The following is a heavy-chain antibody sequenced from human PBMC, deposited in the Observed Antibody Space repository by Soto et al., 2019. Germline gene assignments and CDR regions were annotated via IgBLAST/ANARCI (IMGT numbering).Heavy chain of an antibody. J-gene: IGHJ4*02. Sequence: SETLSLTCSVSGGPISGYYWSWIRQPPGKGLEWIGYIYYSGGTDYNPSLKSRVTISVDTSKNQFSLKLTSVTAADTAVYYCAGHQYTSGLYELDYWGQGTLVTVSS. CDR1: GGPISGYY. CDR3: AGHQYTSGLYELDY. CDR2: IYYSGGT. D-gene: IGHD6-19*01. V-gene: IGHV4-59*08.